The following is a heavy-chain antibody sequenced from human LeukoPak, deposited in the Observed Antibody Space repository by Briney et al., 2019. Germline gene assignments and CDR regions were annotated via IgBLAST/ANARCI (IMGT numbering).Heavy chain of an antibody. V-gene: IGHV4-59*01. CDR2: INYSGTT. CDR3: ATTRGGYWASPLDF. Sequence: PSETLSLTCTVSGGSISDYHCHWLRQAPEKGLEWIGYINYSGTTNYNPSLTSRVTISADTSKTQVSLMVRSVTAADTAVYYCATTRGGYWASPLDFWGQGILVTVSS. J-gene: IGHJ4*02. D-gene: IGHD5-12*01. CDR1: GGSISDYH.